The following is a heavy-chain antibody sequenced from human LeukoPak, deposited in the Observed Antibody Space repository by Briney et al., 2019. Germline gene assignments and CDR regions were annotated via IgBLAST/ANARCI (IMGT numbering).Heavy chain of an antibody. J-gene: IGHJ4*02. Sequence: SETLSLTCAVYGGSFSGYYWSWIRQPPGKGLEWIGEINHSGSTNYNPSLKSRVTISVDTSKNQFSLKLSSVTAADAAVYYCARAPGIAAAGSWGQGTLVTVSS. CDR2: INHSGST. V-gene: IGHV4-34*01. CDR3: ARAPGIAAAGS. D-gene: IGHD6-13*01. CDR1: GGSFSGYY.